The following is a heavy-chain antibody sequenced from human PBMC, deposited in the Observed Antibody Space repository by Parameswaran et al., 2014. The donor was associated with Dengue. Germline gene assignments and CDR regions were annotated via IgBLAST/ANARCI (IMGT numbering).Heavy chain of an antibody. J-gene: IGHJ5*02. D-gene: IGHD3-3*01. Sequence: SETLSLTCTVSGGSISSYYWSWIRQPPGKGLEWIGYIYYSGSTNYNPSLKSRVTISVDTSKNQFSLKLSSVTAADTAVYYCARGKGTIFLATNWFDPWGQGTLVTVSS. CDR3: ARGKGTIFLATNWFDP. V-gene: IGHV4-59*01. CDR1: GGSISSYY. CDR2: IYYSGST.